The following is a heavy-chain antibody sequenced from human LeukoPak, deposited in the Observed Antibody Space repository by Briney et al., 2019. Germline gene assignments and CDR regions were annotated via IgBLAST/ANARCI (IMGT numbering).Heavy chain of an antibody. V-gene: IGHV1-2*02. CDR2: MNPKRGDT. Sequence: ASVKVSCKASGYTFTDYYIHWVRQAPGQGLEWMAWMNPKRGDTSYAQKFQGRVTMTRDTSISTVYMELSSLRSDDTAVYYCARGGTGYSSGWLRAFDIWGQGTMVTVSS. J-gene: IGHJ3*02. D-gene: IGHD6-19*01. CDR1: GYTFTDYY. CDR3: ARGGTGYSSGWLRAFDI.